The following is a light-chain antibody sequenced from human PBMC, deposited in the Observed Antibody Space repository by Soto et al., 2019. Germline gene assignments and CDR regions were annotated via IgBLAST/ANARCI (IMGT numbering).Light chain of an antibody. CDR3: QQLNTLPFT. V-gene: IGKV1-9*01. CDR2: AAS. J-gene: IGKJ5*01. CDR1: HDISTY. Sequence: DMQLTQSPALLSAAFGDRVTITCRASHDISTYLAWYQQKPGKAPKLMIYAASTLQSGVPSRFSGSGSGTEFTLTISGLLTEDFATYHCQQLNTLPFTFGQGTRLEIK.